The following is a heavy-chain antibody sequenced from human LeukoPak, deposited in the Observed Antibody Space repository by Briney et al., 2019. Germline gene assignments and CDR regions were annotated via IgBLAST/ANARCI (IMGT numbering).Heavy chain of an antibody. Sequence: ASVKVSCKPSGYTFTSYGISWVRKPHGQGLEWMGWISAYNGNTNYAQKLQGRVTMKTDTSTGTAYVELRSLRSDDTAVYDCASPSSGYPCFDWVGGT. J-gene: IGHJ4*02. CDR3: ASPSSGYPCFD. CDR2: ISAYNGNT. V-gene: IGHV1-18*01. D-gene: IGHD3-22*01. CDR1: GYTFTSYG.